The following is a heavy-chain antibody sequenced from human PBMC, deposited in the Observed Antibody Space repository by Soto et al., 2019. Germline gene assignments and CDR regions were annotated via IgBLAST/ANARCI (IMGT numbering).Heavy chain of an antibody. CDR2: ISGSGGST. CDR3: AKMYSGSSTARRYYYYGMDV. J-gene: IGHJ6*02. Sequence: GGSLRLSCAASGFTFSSYAMSWVRQAPGKGLEWVSAISGSGGSTYYADSVKGRFTISRDNSKNTLYLQMNSLRAEDTAVYCCAKMYSGSSTARRYYYYGMDVWGQGTTVTVSS. V-gene: IGHV3-23*01. CDR1: GFTFSSYA. D-gene: IGHD1-26*01.